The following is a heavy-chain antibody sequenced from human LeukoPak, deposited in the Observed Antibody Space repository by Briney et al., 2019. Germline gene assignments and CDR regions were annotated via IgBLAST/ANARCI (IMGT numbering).Heavy chain of an antibody. V-gene: IGHV1-8*01. D-gene: IGHD2-2*02. CDR1: GYTFTSYD. CDR2: MNPNSGNT. J-gene: IGHJ4*02. CDR3: ARSRGYCSRTICYRY. Sequence: ASVKVSCKASGYTFTSYDINWVRQATGQGLEWMGWMNPNSGNTGYAQKFQDRVTMTRNTSISTAYMELSSLRSEDTAVYYCARSRGYCSRTICYRYWGQGTLVTVSS.